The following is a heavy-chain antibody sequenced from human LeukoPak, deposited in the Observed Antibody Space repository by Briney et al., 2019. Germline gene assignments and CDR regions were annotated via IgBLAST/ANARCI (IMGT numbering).Heavy chain of an antibody. Sequence: GGSLRLSCAASGFTFSSYSMNWVRQAPGKGLEWVSSISSSSSYIHSADSVRGRFTISRDNAKNSLYLQMNSLRAEDTAVYYCARDLYDSGAYSSPIDYWGQGTLVTASS. CDR1: GFTFSSYS. D-gene: IGHD3-22*01. CDR3: ARDLYDSGAYSSPIDY. V-gene: IGHV3-21*01. CDR2: ISSSSSYI. J-gene: IGHJ4*02.